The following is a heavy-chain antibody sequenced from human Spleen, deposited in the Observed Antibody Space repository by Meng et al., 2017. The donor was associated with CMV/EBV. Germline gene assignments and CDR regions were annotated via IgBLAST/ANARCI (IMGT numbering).Heavy chain of an antibody. Sequence: AAPGLTFSEYYMTWISQAPGEGLEWVSYISSSGSITKYLDSVKGRFTISRDNAKNSLFLQMNSLRVEDTAVYYCARDSSAVHNWLDSWGQGTLVTVSS. CDR2: ISSSGSIT. D-gene: IGHD1-26*01. J-gene: IGHJ5*01. V-gene: IGHV3-11*04. CDR1: GLTFSEYY. CDR3: ARDSSAVHNWLDS.